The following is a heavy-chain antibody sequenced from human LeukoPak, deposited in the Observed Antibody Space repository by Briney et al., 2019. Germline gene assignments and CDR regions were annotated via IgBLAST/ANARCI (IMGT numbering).Heavy chain of an antibody. CDR2: INHSGST. CDR3: ARGGTLRFLEWGDDFDY. V-gene: IGHV4-34*01. J-gene: IGHJ4*02. D-gene: IGHD3-3*01. CDR1: GGSFSGYY. Sequence: PSETLSLTCAVYGGSFSGYYWSWIRQPPGKGLEWIGEINHSGSTNYNPSLKSRVTISVDTSKNQFSLKLSSVTAADTAVYYCARGGTLRFLEWGDDFDYWGQGTLVTVSS.